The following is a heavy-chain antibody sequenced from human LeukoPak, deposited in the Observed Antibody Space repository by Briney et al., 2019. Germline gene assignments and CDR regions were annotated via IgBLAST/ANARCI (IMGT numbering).Heavy chain of an antibody. Sequence: PGGSLRLSCAASGFTFSRDWMDWVRQAPGKGLVYVSRISSDGSNTNYADFVKGRFTISRDNAKNTLYLQMNSLRADDTAVYCCARDRDGYSSWGQGTLVTVSS. V-gene: IGHV3-74*01. J-gene: IGHJ5*02. D-gene: IGHD5-24*01. CDR2: ISSDGSNT. CDR3: ARDRDGYSS. CDR1: GFTFSRDW.